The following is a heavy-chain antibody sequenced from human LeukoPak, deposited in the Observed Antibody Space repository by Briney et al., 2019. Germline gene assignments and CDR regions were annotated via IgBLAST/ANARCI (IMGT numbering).Heavy chain of an antibody. CDR3: ARLGGYDWWRFDS. J-gene: IGHJ4*02. CDR1: GGSISSGGFS. Sequence: SQTLSLTCAVSGGSISSGGFSWCWIRQPPGKGLEWIGYIYESGSTYYSPSLKSRVTISVDSFKNQFSLKLSSVTAADAAVYYCARLGGYDWWRFDSWGQGTLVTVSS. CDR2: IYESGST. D-gene: IGHD5-12*01. V-gene: IGHV4-30-2*01.